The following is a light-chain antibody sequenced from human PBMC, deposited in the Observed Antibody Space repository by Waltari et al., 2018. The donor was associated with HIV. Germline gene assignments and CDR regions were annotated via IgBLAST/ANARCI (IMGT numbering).Light chain of an antibody. J-gene: IGLJ3*02. CDR1: SSNIGSNT. CDR2: SNN. Sequence: QSVPTQPPSASGTPGQRVTISCSGSSSNIGSNTVSWYQQLPGTAPKLLIYSNNQRPSGVPDRFSGSKSGTSASLAISGLQSEDEADYYCAAWDDSLNGWVFGGGTKLTVL. CDR3: AAWDDSLNGWV. V-gene: IGLV1-44*01.